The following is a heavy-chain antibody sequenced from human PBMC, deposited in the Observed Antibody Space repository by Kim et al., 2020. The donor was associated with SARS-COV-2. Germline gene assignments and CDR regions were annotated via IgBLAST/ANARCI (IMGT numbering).Heavy chain of an antibody. D-gene: IGHD2-15*01. V-gene: IGHV4-39*01. CDR1: GGSISSSSYY. CDR3: ARYKGYCSGGSCYGTFDY. Sequence: SETLSLTCTVSGGSISSSSYYWGWIRQPTGKGLEWIGSIYYSGSTYYNPSLKSRVTISVDTSKNQFSLKLSSVTAADTAVYYCARYKGYCSGGSCYGTFDYWGQGTLGTVSS. CDR2: IYYSGST. J-gene: IGHJ4*02.